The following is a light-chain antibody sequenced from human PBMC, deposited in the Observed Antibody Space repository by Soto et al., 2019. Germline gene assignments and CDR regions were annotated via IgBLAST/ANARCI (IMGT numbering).Light chain of an antibody. CDR3: MQALQTPST. Sequence: DIVLTQSPLSLPVTPGESASISCRSSQSLLHSSGNNFLDWYLQKPGQSPQLLIYLGSQRASGVPDKVSGSGSGADFTLKISKVEADDVGIYYCMQALQTPSTFGQGTKLEL. CDR2: LGS. CDR1: QSLLHSSGNNF. J-gene: IGKJ2*01. V-gene: IGKV2-28*01.